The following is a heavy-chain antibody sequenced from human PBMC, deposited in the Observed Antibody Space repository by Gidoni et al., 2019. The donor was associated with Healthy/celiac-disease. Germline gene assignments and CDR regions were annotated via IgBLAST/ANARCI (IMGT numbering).Heavy chain of an antibody. CDR3: ASAVAGPLGLSFDY. J-gene: IGHJ4*02. D-gene: IGHD6-19*01. CDR1: GGSISSSSYY. Sequence: QLQLQESGPGLVKPSETLSLTCTVSGGSISSSSYYWGWIRQPPGKGLEWIGSIYYSGSTYYNPSLKSRVTISVDTSKNQFSLKLSSVTAADTAVYYCASAVAGPLGLSFDYWGQGTLVTVSS. CDR2: IYYSGST. V-gene: IGHV4-39*01.